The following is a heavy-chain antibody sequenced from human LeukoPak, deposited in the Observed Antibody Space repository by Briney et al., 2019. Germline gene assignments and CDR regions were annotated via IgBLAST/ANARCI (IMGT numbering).Heavy chain of an antibody. D-gene: IGHD6-19*01. J-gene: IGHJ4*02. CDR1: GFIFSDYY. Sequence: GGSLRLSCAASGFIFSDYYIAWVRQAPAKGLEWLGRSRNRAHNYMTEYAASAKDRFTISRDESQKSLFLQMYNLGTEDTAVYYCTRGDGWSFDYWGQGTLVTVSS. V-gene: IGHV3-72*01. CDR3: TRGDGWSFDY. CDR2: SRNRAHNYMT.